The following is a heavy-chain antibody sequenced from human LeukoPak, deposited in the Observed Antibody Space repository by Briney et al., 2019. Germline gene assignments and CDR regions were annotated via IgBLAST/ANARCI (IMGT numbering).Heavy chain of an antibody. D-gene: IGHD4/OR15-4a*01. J-gene: IGHJ4*02. CDR1: GFTFNNYG. Sequence: GGSLRLSCAASGFTFNNYGMHWVRQAPGKGLGWVAVISYDGPNKYYADSVKGRFTISRDNSKNTQYLQMNSLRTEDTAVYYCAKGMARFGYGALLDYWGQGTLVTVSS. CDR2: ISYDGPNK. V-gene: IGHV3-30*18. CDR3: AKGMARFGYGALLDY.